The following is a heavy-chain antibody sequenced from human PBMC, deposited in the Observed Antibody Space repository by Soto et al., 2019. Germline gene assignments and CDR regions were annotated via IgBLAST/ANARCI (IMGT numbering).Heavy chain of an antibody. D-gene: IGHD3-10*01. J-gene: IGHJ6*02. CDR1: GFTFSSYA. CDR3: VKEGYYGSGSYYGMDV. Sequence: GGSLRLSCSASGFTFSSYAMHWVRQAPGKGLEYVSAISSNGGSTYYADSVKGRFTISRDNSKNTLYLQMSSQRAEDTDVYYCVKEGYYGSGSYYGMDVWGQGTTVTVSS. V-gene: IGHV3-64D*08. CDR2: ISSNGGST.